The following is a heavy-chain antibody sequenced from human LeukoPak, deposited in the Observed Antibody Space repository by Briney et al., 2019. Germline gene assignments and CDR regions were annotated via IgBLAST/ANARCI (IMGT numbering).Heavy chain of an antibody. CDR3: ARPAYRGSYYDAFDI. CDR2: IYYSGST. D-gene: IGHD1-26*01. CDR1: GGSISSSSYY. Sequence: SETLSLTCTVSGGSISSSSYYWGWIRQPPGKGLEWIGSIYYSGSTYYNPSLESRVTISVDTSKNKFSLKLNSVTAADTAVYYCARPAYRGSYYDAFDIWGQGTMVTVSS. J-gene: IGHJ3*02. V-gene: IGHV4-39*01.